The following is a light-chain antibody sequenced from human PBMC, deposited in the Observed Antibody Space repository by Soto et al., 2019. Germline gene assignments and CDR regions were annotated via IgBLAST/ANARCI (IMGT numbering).Light chain of an antibody. J-gene: IGKJ4*01. V-gene: IGKV3-15*01. CDR2: GTS. CDR3: QQYYNWPLT. CDR1: QSVSSN. Sequence: EIVMTQSPATLSVSPGERATLSCRASQSVSSNLAWYQQKPGQAPRLLMYGTSTRATGIPARFSGSGSGTEFTLTISSLQSEDFAVYHCQQYYNWPLTFGGGTRWISN.